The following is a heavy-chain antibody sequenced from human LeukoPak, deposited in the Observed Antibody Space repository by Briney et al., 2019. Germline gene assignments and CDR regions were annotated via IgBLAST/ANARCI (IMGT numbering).Heavy chain of an antibody. D-gene: IGHD3-22*01. CDR3: ARTAVYDSSGYYYPYYMDV. CDR2: IYYSGST. V-gene: IGHV4-59*11. CDR1: GGSISSHY. J-gene: IGHJ6*03. Sequence: PSETLSLTCTVSGGSISSHYWSWIREPPGKGLEWSGYIYYSGSTNYNPSLKSRVTISVDTSKNQFSLNLSSVTAADTGVYYCARTAVYDSSGYYYPYYMDVWGKGTTVTVSS.